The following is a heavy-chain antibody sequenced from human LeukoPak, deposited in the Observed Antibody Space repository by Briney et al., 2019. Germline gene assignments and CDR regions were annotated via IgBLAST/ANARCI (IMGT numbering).Heavy chain of an antibody. CDR3: AKDTSIVGPTGWFDP. CDR1: GFTFSSYW. Sequence: GGSLRLSCAASGFTFSSYWMSWVRQAPGKGLEWVANIRQDGSEKHYVDSVKGRFTISRDNAKNSLYLQMNSLRAEDTAVYYCAKDTSIVGPTGWFDPWGQGTLVTVSS. CDR2: IRQDGSEK. D-gene: IGHD1-26*01. V-gene: IGHV3-7*03. J-gene: IGHJ5*02.